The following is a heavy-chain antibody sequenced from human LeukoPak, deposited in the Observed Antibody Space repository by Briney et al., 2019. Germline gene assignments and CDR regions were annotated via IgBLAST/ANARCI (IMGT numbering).Heavy chain of an antibody. V-gene: IGHV4-59*08. CDR3: ARRSGYGDYVNWFDP. CDR2: IYYSGST. Sequence: SETLSLTCTVSGGSISSYYWSWIRQPPGKGLGWIGYIYYSGSTNYNPSLKSRVTISVDTSKNQFSLKLSSVTAADTAVYYCARRSGYGDYVNWFDPWGQGTLVTVSS. J-gene: IGHJ5*02. CDR1: GGSISSYY. D-gene: IGHD4-17*01.